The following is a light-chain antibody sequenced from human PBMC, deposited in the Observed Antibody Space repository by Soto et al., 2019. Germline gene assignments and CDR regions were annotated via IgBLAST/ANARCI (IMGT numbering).Light chain of an antibody. CDR2: DNN. J-gene: IGLJ2*01. Sequence: QSVLTQPPSVSAAPGQKVTISCSGSSSNIGNNYVSWYQQLPGTAPKLLIYDNNKRPSGIPDRFSGSKSGTSATLGITGLQTGDEAEYYCGTWDSNLSAVVVGGGTKVTVL. CDR1: SSNIGNNY. CDR3: GTWDSNLSAVV. V-gene: IGLV1-51*01.